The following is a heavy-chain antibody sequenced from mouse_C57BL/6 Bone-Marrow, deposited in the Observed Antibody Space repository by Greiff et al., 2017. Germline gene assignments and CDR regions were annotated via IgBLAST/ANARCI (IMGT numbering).Heavy chain of an antibody. J-gene: IGHJ3*01. D-gene: IGHD1-1*01. Sequence: EVKLMESGGGLVKPGGSLKLSCAASGFTFSSYAMSWVRQTPEKRLEWVATISDGGSYTYYPDNVKGRFTISRDNAKNNLYLQMSHLKSEDTAMYYCARGLYYYGSSYFADWGQGTLVTVSA. CDR1: GFTFSSYA. V-gene: IGHV5-4*03. CDR2: ISDGGSYT. CDR3: ARGLYYYGSSYFAD.